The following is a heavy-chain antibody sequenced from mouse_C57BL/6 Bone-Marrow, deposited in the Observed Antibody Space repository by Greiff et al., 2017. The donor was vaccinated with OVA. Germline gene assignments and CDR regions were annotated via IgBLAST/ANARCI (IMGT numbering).Heavy chain of an antibody. CDR2: IYPSDSET. D-gene: IGHD1-1*01. J-gene: IGHJ3*01. CDR1: GYTFTSYW. CDR3: ARNSGSSLAWFAY. V-gene: IGHV1-61*01. Sequence: VQLQQPGAELVRPGSSVKLSCKASGYTFTSYWMDWVKQRPGQGLEWIGNIYPSDSETHYNQKFKDKATLTVDKSSSTAYMQLSSLTSEDSAVYSCARNSGSSLAWFAYWGQGTLVTVSA.